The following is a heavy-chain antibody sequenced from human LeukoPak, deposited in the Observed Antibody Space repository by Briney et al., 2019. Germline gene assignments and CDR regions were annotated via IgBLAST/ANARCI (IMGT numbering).Heavy chain of an antibody. CDR3: AKAGYYYDSSGPTF. CDR1: GFTFSSYG. V-gene: IGHV3-33*06. CDR2: IWYDGSNK. D-gene: IGHD3-22*01. Sequence: GGSLRLSCAASGFTFSSYGMHWVRQAPGKGLEWVAVIWYDGSNKYYADSVKGRFTISRDNSKNTLYLQMNSLRAEDTAVYYCAKAGYYYDSSGPTFWGQGTLVTVSS. J-gene: IGHJ4*02.